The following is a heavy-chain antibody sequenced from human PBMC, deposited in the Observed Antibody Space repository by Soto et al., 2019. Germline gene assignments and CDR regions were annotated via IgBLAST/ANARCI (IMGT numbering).Heavy chain of an antibody. V-gene: IGHV3-74*01. Sequence: GGSLRLSCAASGFTFSNSWMHWVRQVSGKGLEWVSRINADGTSTSYADSVKGRLTISRDNARNTLYLHVNSLRAEDTAVYYCVKVLARGVGVPRFYFDSWGQGALVTVSS. J-gene: IGHJ4*02. CDR3: VKVLARGVGVPRFYFDS. CDR1: GFTFSNSW. CDR2: INADGTST. D-gene: IGHD2-2*01.